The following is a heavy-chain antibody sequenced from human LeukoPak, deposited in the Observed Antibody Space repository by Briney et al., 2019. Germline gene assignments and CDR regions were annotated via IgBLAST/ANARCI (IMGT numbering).Heavy chain of an antibody. D-gene: IGHD6-13*01. J-gene: IGHJ4*02. CDR1: GGSISGGKW. CDR3: ARDAAAGYSLAY. V-gene: IGHV4-4*02. Sequence: SETLSLTCAVPGGSISGGKWWSWVRQPPGKGLEWIGEISHSGNPNYNPSLKSRLTISVDKAKNQFSLNLNSVTAADTAVYYCARDAAAGYSLAYWGQGTLVTVSS. CDR2: ISHSGNP.